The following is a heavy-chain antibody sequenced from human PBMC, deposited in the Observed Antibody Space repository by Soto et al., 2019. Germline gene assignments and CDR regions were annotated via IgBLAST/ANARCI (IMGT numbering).Heavy chain of an antibody. CDR1: GDTFSFYS. V-gene: IGHV1-69*04. Sequence: QVQLVQSGAEVKRPGSSVKVSCKASGDTFSFYSINWVRQAPGLGLEWMGRVNPILSMSNYAQRFQGRVTMTADKLTRTAYMELSGLRSEDTAMYYCATSYGSGYRAFDYWGQGALVTVSS. CDR2: VNPILSMS. J-gene: IGHJ4*02. CDR3: ATSYGSGYRAFDY. D-gene: IGHD3-10*01.